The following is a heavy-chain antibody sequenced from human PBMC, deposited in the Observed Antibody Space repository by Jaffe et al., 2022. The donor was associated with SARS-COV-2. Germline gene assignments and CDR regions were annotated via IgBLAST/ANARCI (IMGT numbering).Heavy chain of an antibody. CDR1: GFSFSTYW. CDR3: AREDHSTYEV. CDR2: ISHDGGEE. J-gene: IGHJ4*02. Sequence: EVHLVESGGGLVQPGGSLRLSCAASGFSFSTYWMSWVRQAPGKGLEWVATISHDGGEEFYMDSVKGRFTISRDNAKNSLYLQMNSLRAEDTAVYYCAREDHSTYEVWGQGTLVTVSS. V-gene: IGHV3-7*01. D-gene: IGHD4-4*01.